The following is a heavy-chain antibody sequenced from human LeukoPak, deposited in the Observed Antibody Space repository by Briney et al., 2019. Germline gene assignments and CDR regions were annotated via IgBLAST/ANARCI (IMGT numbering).Heavy chain of an antibody. CDR1: GLTFSSYA. CDR3: AKARVGDYNDY. Sequence: GGSLRLSCAASGLTFSSYAMSWVRQARGGGRVWVSAISGSGGSTYYADSVKGRFTISRDNSKNTLYLQMNSLRAEDTAVYYCAKARVGDYNDYWGQGTLVTVSS. D-gene: IGHD1-26*01. V-gene: IGHV3-23*01. CDR2: ISGSGGST. J-gene: IGHJ4*02.